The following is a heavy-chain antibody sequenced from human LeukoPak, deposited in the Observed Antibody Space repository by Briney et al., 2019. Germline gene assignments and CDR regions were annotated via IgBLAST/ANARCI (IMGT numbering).Heavy chain of an antibody. D-gene: IGHD6-19*01. Sequence: GASVKVSCKASGGTFSSYAISWVRQAPGQGLEWMGGIIPIFGTANYAQKVQGRVTITTDESTSTAYMELSRLRSEDTAVYYCARAEVRSGCADYYYYYMDVWGKGTTVTVSS. CDR3: ARAEVRSGCADYYYYYMDV. V-gene: IGHV1-69*05. J-gene: IGHJ6*03. CDR1: GGTFSSYA. CDR2: IIPIFGTA.